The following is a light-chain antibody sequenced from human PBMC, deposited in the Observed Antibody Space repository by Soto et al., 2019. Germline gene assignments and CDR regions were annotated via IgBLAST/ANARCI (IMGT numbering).Light chain of an antibody. CDR2: DAS. CDR3: QQRSNWPIT. Sequence: EIVLTQSPATLSLSPGARASLSCRASQSVSSYLAWYQQKPGQAPRLLIYDASNRATGIPARFSGSGSGTDFTLTISSLEPEDFAVYYCQQRSNWPITVGQGTRLEIK. CDR1: QSVSSY. J-gene: IGKJ5*01. V-gene: IGKV3-11*01.